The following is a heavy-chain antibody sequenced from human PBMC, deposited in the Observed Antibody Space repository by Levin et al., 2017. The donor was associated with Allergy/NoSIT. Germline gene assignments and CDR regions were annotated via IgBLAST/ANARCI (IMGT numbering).Heavy chain of an antibody. J-gene: IGHJ6*03. D-gene: IGHD3-10*01. V-gene: IGHV1-2*06. CDR1: GYPFTVNS. CDR2: INPNRGST. Sequence: ASVKVSCEASGYPFTVNSIHWVRQAPGQGLEWMGRINPNRGSTDLPQKFQGRVTMTRDTSINTAYLEVSGLTSDDTAVYFCARGGPPHAIRGVDYYYMDVWGTGTTVTVSS. CDR3: ARGGPPHAIRGVDYYYMDV.